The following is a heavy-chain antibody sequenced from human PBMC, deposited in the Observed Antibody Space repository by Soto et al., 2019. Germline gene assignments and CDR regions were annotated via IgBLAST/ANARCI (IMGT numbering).Heavy chain of an antibody. Sequence: SETLSLTCTVSGGSISSSSYYWGWIRQPPGKGLEWIGSIYYSGSAYYNPSLKSRVTISVDTSKNQFSLKLSSVTAADTAVYYCARQRYYVSSGDPGFYYYYYGMDVWGQGTTVTVSS. CDR3: ARQRYYVSSGDPGFYYYYYGMDV. CDR2: IYYSGSA. CDR1: GGSISSSSYY. V-gene: IGHV4-39*01. J-gene: IGHJ6*02. D-gene: IGHD3-22*01.